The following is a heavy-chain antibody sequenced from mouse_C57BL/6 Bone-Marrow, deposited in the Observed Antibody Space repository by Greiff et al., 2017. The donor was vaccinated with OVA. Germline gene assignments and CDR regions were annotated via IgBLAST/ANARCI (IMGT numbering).Heavy chain of an antibody. Sequence: EVQLVESGGDLVKPGGSLKLSCAASGFTFSSYGMSWVRQTPDKRLEWVATISSGGSYTYYPDSVKGRFTISRDNAKNTLYLQISSLKSEDTAMYYCARPFYYDYDDAMDYWGQGTSVTVSS. D-gene: IGHD2-4*01. CDR3: ARPFYYDYDDAMDY. CDR2: ISSGGSYT. V-gene: IGHV5-6*01. J-gene: IGHJ4*01. CDR1: GFTFSSYG.